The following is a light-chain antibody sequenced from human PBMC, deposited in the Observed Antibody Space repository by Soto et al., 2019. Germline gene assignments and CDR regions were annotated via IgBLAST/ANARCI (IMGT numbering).Light chain of an antibody. CDR1: NIATKN. J-gene: IGLJ2*01. CDR2: RID. CDR3: QVWDSSTPVV. V-gene: IGLV3-9*01. Sequence: SYELTQPLSVSVALGQTARLTCGGTNIATKNVHWYQQKPGQAPVLVLYRIDNRPSGSPERFSGSNSGNTATLTISRAQDGDEADYYCQVWDSSTPVVFGGGTKLTVL.